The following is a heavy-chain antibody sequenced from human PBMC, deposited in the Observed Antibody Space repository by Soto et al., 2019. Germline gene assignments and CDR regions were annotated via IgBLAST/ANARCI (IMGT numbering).Heavy chain of an antibody. CDR2: ISGSGGST. J-gene: IGHJ3*02. CDR1: GFTFSSYA. Sequence: GGSLRLSCAASGFTFSSYAMSWVRQAPGKGLEWVSAISGSGGSTYYADSVKGRFTISRDNSKNTLYLQMNSLRAEDTAVYYCAKVPDPNYYDSSGYDAFDIWGQGTMVTVSS. V-gene: IGHV3-23*01. D-gene: IGHD3-22*01. CDR3: AKVPDPNYYDSSGYDAFDI.